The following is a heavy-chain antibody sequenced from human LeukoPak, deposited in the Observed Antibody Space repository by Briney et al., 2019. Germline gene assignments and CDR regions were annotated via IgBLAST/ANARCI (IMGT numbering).Heavy chain of an antibody. J-gene: IGHJ5*02. D-gene: IGHD5-18*01. V-gene: IGHV3-66*04. CDR1: GFTFSSYS. CDR2: IYSGGST. Sequence: GGSLRLSCAASGFTFSSYSMNWVRQAPGKGLEWVSVIYSGGSTYYADSVKGRFTISRDNSKNTLYLQMNSLRAEDTAVYYCARQGYSYGNNWFDPRGQGTLVTVSS. CDR3: ARQGYSYGNNWFDP.